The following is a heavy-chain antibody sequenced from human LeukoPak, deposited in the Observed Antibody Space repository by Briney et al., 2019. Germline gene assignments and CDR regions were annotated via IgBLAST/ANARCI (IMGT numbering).Heavy chain of an antibody. V-gene: IGHV3-21*01. Sequence: PGGSLRLSCAASGFTFSSYSMNWVRQAPGKGLEWVSSISSSSSYIYYADSVKGRFTISRDNAKNSLYLQMNSLRAEDTAVYYCARDGNRGYDMDVWGQGTAVTVSS. J-gene: IGHJ6*02. CDR3: ARDGNRGYDMDV. CDR2: ISSSSSYI. CDR1: GFTFSSYS. D-gene: IGHD3-10*01.